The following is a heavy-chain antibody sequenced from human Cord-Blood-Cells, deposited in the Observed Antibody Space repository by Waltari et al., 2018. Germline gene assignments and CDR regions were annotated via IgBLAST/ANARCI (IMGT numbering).Heavy chain of an antibody. Sequence: QVQLQESGPGLVKPSETLSLTCTVSGGSISSYYWSWIRQPPGKGLEWIGYIYYSGSTNYNPSLKSRVTISVDTSKNQFSLKLSSVTAADTAVYYCAREEYSYGYFDYWGQGNLVTVSS. J-gene: IGHJ4*02. D-gene: IGHD5-18*01. CDR3: AREEYSYGYFDY. V-gene: IGHV4-59*01. CDR2: IYYSGST. CDR1: GGSISSYY.